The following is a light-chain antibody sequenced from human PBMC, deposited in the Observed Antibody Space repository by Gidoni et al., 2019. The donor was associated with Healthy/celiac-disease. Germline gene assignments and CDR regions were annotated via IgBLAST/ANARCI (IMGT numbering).Light chain of an antibody. CDR3: QQYYSYPRT. J-gene: IGKJ1*01. CDR1: QGISSY. V-gene: IGKV1-8*01. Sequence: IRMTQFPSSFSASKGDRDTNTCRARQGISSYLAWYQQKPGKAPKLLIYAASTLQSGVPSSFSGSGSGTYFTLTISCLQSEDFATYYCQQYYSYPRTFGQGTKVEIK. CDR2: AAS.